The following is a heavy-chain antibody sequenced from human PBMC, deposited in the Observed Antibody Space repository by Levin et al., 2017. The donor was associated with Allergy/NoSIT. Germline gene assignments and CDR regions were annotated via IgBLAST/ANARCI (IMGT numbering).Heavy chain of an antibody. CDR2: IFYSGNI. V-gene: IGHV4-39*01. Sequence: PSQTLSLTCAVSGVSISSSSFYWGWIRQPPGKGLEWIGSIFYSGNIYYNPSLKSRVTISVDTSKNQFSLRLSSVTAADTAVYYCAPHRPSSGTLYYFDYWGQGTLVTVSS. CDR1: GVSISSSSFY. CDR3: APHRPSSGTLYYFDY. D-gene: IGHD1-1*01. J-gene: IGHJ4*02.